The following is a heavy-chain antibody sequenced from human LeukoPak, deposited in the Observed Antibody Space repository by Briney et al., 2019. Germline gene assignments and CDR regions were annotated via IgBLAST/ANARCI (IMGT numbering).Heavy chain of an antibody. D-gene: IGHD3-10*01. CDR1: GGSFSGYY. Sequence: PSETLSLTCAVYGGSFSGYYWCWIRQPPGKGLEWIGEINHSGSTNYNPSLKSRVTISVDTSKNQFSLKLSSVTAADTAVYYCARRFSRPGRFDYWGQGTLVTVSS. CDR3: ARRFSRPGRFDY. V-gene: IGHV4-34*01. CDR2: INHSGST. J-gene: IGHJ4*02.